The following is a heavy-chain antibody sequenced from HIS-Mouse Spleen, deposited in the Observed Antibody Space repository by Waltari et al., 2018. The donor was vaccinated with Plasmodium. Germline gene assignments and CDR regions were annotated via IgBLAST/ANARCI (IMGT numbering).Heavy chain of an antibody. Sequence: QVQLVQSGAEVKKPGASVKVSCKASGYTFTGYYMHWVRQAPGQGLGWMGWINPNSGGTNYAQKFQGRVTRTRDTSISTAYMELSRLRSDDTAVYYCARVLGYKAAAGTFVEYFQHWGQGTLVTVSS. CDR3: ARVLGYKAAAGTFVEYFQH. V-gene: IGHV1-2*02. D-gene: IGHD6-13*01. CDR1: GYTFTGYY. J-gene: IGHJ1*01. CDR2: INPNSGGT.